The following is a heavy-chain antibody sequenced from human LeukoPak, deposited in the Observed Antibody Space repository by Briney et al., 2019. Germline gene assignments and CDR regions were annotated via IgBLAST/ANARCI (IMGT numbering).Heavy chain of an antibody. D-gene: IGHD2-2*01. CDR3: ARGSTSPTGGHLDY. V-gene: IGHV3-23*01. Sequence: GGSLRLSCAASGFTFSSYAMSWVRQAPGKGLEWVSAISGSGGSTYYADPVKGRFTISRDNAKNSLYLQMNSLRAEDTAVYYCARGSTSPTGGHLDYWGQGTLVTVSS. CDR2: ISGSGGST. CDR1: GFTFSSYA. J-gene: IGHJ4*02.